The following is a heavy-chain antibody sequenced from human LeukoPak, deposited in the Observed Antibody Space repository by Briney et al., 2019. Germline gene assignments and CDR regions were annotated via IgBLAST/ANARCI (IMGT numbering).Heavy chain of an antibody. CDR2: ISGSGGST. CDR3: AKAGNVLRYFDWFSAPDY. CDR1: GFTFSSYA. D-gene: IGHD3-9*01. V-gene: IGHV3-23*01. J-gene: IGHJ4*02. Sequence: GGSLRLSCAASGFTFSSYAMHWVRQAPGKGLEWVSAISGSGGSTYYADSVKGRFTISRDNSKNTLHLQMNSLRAEDTAVYYCAKAGNVLRYFDWFSAPDYWGQGTLVTVSS.